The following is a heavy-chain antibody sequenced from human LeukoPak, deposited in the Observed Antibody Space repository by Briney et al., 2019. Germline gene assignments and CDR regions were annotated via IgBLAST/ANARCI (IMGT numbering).Heavy chain of an antibody. CDR2: IWYDGSSK. V-gene: IGHV3-33*01. J-gene: IGHJ4*02. Sequence: GGSLRLSCAASGFTFSSYGMHWVRQAPGKGLEWVAPIWYDGSSKHYADSVRGRFTISRDNSKNTLYLQMNSLRAEDTAVYYCARDFELSHWGQGTPVTVSS. CDR1: GFTFSSYG. D-gene: IGHD3-16*02. CDR3: ARDFELSH.